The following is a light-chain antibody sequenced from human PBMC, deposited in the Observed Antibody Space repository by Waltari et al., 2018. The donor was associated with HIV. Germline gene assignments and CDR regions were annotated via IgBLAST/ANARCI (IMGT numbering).Light chain of an antibody. CDR3: CSYAGSSTL. Sequence: QSALTQPASVSGSPGQSITLSCTGTSSDVGSYNLVSWYQQHPGKAPNLMIYEVSKRPSGVSSRFSGSKSGNTASLTISGLQAEDEADYYCCSYAGSSTLFGGGTKLTVL. CDR2: EVS. V-gene: IGLV2-23*02. J-gene: IGLJ2*01. CDR1: SSDVGSYNL.